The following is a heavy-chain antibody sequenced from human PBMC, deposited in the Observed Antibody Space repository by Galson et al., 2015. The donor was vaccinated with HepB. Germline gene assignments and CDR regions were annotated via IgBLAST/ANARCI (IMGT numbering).Heavy chain of an antibody. Sequence: SLRLSCAASGFTFSSYGMHWVRQAPGKGLEWVAVIWYDGSNKYYADSVKGRFTISRDNSKNTLYLQMNSLRAEDTAVYYCARTGSTYNWKKGWFDPWGQGTLVTVSS. V-gene: IGHV3-33*01. CDR2: IWYDGSNK. D-gene: IGHD1-20*01. J-gene: IGHJ5*02. CDR1: GFTFSSYG. CDR3: ARTGSTYNWKKGWFDP.